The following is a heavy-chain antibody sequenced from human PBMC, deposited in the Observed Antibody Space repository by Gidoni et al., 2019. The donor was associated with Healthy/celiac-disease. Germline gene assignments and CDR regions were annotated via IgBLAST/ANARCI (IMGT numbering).Heavy chain of an antibody. V-gene: IGHV3-49*03. Sequence: EVQLVESGGGLVQPGRSLRLSCTTSGFPFGDYAMIWFRKDPGKWLEWVGFIRSKAYGGTTEYAASVKGRFTISRDDSKSIAYMQMNSLKTEDTAVYYCTRLGKQSSWLLQTDAFDIWGQGTMVTVSS. D-gene: IGHD3-22*01. CDR1: GFPFGDYA. CDR3: TRLGKQSSWLLQTDAFDI. CDR2: IRSKAYGGTT. J-gene: IGHJ3*02.